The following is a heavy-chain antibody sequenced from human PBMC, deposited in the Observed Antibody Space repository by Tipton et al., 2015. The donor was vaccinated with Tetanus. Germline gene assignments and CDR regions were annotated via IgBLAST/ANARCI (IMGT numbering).Heavy chain of an antibody. J-gene: IGHJ4*02. D-gene: IGHD1-14*01. CDR3: ATGVTLDY. CDR2: ISSRNTYI. Sequence: SLRLSCAASGFDFSNYKINWVRQAPGQALEWVASISSRNTYISYADSVKGRFTISRDNAKSSLYLQMNSLRAEDPAIYYCATGVTLDYWGQGTLVTVSS. V-gene: IGHV3-21*06. CDR1: GFDFSNYK.